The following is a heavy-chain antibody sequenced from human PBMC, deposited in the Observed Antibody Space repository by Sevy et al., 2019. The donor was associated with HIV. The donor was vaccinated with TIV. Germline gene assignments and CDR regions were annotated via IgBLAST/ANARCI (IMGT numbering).Heavy chain of an antibody. D-gene: IGHD4-17*01. J-gene: IGHJ4*02. CDR3: ARADYGDYSGEFDY. CDR2: ISYDGSNK. V-gene: IGHV3-30-3*01. CDR1: GITFSSHA. Sequence: GGSLRLSCAGSGITFSSHAMHWVRQAPGKGLEWVTIISYDGSNKYYADSVKGRFTISRDNSKNTLYLQMNSLRAEDTAVYYCARADYGDYSGEFDYWGQGTLVTVSS.